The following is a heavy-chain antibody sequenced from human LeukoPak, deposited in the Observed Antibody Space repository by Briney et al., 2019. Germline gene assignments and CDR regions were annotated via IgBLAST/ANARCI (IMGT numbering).Heavy chain of an antibody. CDR2: ISGSGGTT. J-gene: IGHJ4*02. Sequence: GGSLRLSCAVSGLTLSNYGMSWLRHARGEALEWVAGISGSGGTTNYAASVKGRFTISRDSPKNTLYLQMNSLRAEDTAVYFCAKRGVVIRVILVGFHKEAYYFDSWGQGALVTVSS. CDR3: AKRGVVIRVILVGFHKEAYYFDS. CDR1: GLTLSNYG. D-gene: IGHD3-22*01. V-gene: IGHV3-23*01.